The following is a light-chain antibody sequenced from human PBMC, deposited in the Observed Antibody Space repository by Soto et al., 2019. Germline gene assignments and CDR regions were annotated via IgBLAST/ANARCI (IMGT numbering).Light chain of an antibody. J-gene: IGLJ2*01. V-gene: IGLV1-40*01. CDR1: SSNIGAGHD. Sequence: QSVLTQPPSVSGAPGQRVTISCTGRSSNIGAGHDVHWYQQLPGTAPKLLIYGNGNRPSGVPDRFSGSKSGTSASLAITGLQAEDEADYYCQSYDSSLSGSVFGGGTKVTVL. CDR3: QSYDSSLSGSV. CDR2: GNG.